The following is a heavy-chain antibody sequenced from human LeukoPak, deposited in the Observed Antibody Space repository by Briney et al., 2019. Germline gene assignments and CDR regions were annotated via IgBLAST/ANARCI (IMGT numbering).Heavy chain of an antibody. CDR2: IRYDGSNK. D-gene: IGHD3-22*01. Sequence: GGSLRLSCAASGFTFSSYGMHWVRQAPGKGLEWVAFIRYDGSNKYYADSVKGRFTISRDNSKNTLYLQMNSLRAEDTAVYYCAKDMAYYYDSSGYYLGFGTQLDYWGQGTLVTVSS. CDR1: GFTFSSYG. CDR3: AKDMAYYYDSSGYYLGFGTQLDY. V-gene: IGHV3-30*02. J-gene: IGHJ4*02.